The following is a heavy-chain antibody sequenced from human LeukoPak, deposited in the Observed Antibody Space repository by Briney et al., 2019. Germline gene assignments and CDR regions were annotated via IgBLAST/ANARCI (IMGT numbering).Heavy chain of an antibody. CDR1: GFTFSSYA. Sequence: PGGSLRLSCAASGFTFSSYAMSWVRQAPGKGLEWVSAISGSGGSTYYADSVKGRFTISRDNSKNTLYLQMNSLRAEDTAVYYCAKDRSPGHPYDSSGYYPFDYWGQGTLVTVSS. D-gene: IGHD3-22*01. CDR3: AKDRSPGHPYDSSGYYPFDY. CDR2: ISGSGGST. J-gene: IGHJ4*02. V-gene: IGHV3-23*01.